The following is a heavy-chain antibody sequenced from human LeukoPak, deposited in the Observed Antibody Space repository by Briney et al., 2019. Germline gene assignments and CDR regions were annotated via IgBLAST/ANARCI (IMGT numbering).Heavy chain of an antibody. J-gene: IGHJ5*02. V-gene: IGHV3-30*02. CDR2: IRYDGSNK. CDR1: GFTFSSYG. CDR3: AKDKRDYGSGSYRRLGFFDL. Sequence: PGGSLRLSCAASGFTFSSYGMHWVRQAPGKGLEWVAFIRYDGSNKYYADSVKGRFTISRDNSKNTLYLQMNSLRAEDTAVYYCAKDKRDYGSGSYRRLGFFDLWGQGPLVTVSS. D-gene: IGHD3-10*01.